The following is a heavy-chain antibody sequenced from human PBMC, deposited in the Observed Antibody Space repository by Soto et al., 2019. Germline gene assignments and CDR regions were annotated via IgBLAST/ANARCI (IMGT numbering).Heavy chain of an antibody. J-gene: IGHJ4*02. CDR3: APRWDY. Sequence: EVQVLESGGGLVQPGGSLRLSCAASGFTFSSYAMSWVRQAPGKGLECVSAIGGSGVNTYYADSVKGRFTVSRDNSKKTLYRQMNSLRAEDSDVYYCAPRWDYWGQGTLVTVSS. D-gene: IGHD6-13*01. CDR1: GFTFSSYA. CDR2: IGGSGVNT. V-gene: IGHV3-23*01.